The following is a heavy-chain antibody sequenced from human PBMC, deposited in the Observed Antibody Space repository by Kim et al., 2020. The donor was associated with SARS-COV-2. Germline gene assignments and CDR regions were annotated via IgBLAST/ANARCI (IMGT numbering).Heavy chain of an antibody. V-gene: IGHV3-15*01. Sequence: GGSLRLSCATSGFTFSNAWMSWVRQAPGKGLEWVGRIKSKTDGETADHTAPVKGRFTVSRDDSEDTLYLQMNSLKTEDIAVYYCTTYNSGWFWGQGTLVTVSS. CDR1: GFTFSNAW. D-gene: IGHD6-19*01. J-gene: IGHJ4*02. CDR3: TTYNSGWF. CDR2: IKSKTDGETA.